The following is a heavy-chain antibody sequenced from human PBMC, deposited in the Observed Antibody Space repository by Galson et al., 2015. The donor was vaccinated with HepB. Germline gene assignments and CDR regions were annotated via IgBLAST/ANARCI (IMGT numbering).Heavy chain of an antibody. V-gene: IGHV4-39*01. Sequence: SETLSLTCTVSGGFVNNTTLYWNWIRQTPEKGLEWIGNIYYSGRTFYNPSLQSRVTISVDTSKNQFSLNLRPVTAADTAVYYCATTSRDFLIDSYSNWFDPWGQGAQVTVSS. CDR2: IYYSGRT. D-gene: IGHD3-3*01. CDR3: ATTSRDFLIDSYSNWFDP. CDR1: GGFVNNTTLY. J-gene: IGHJ5*02.